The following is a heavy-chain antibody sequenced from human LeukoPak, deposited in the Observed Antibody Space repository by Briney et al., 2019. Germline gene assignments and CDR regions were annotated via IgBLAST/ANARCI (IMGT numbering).Heavy chain of an antibody. V-gene: IGHV3-33*01. CDR1: GFTFSSYG. D-gene: IGHD4-17*01. J-gene: IGHJ6*02. CDR2: IWYDGSNK. Sequence: GGSLRLSCAASGFTFSSYGMHWVRQAPGKGLEWVAVIWYDGSNKYYADSVKGRFTMSRDNSKNTLYLQMNSLRAEDTAVYYCARDRLRYYYYYGMDVWGQGTTVTVSS. CDR3: ARDRLRYYYYYGMDV.